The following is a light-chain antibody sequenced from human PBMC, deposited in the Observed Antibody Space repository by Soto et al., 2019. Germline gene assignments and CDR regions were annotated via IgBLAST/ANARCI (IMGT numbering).Light chain of an antibody. Sequence: DVVMTQSPLSLPVTLGQPASISCRSSQSLMHSDGNTYLHWFQQRPGQSPRRLINNVSNRDSGGPDRFSGSGSGTDFTLKISRVEAEDVGLFYCMQGTHWPLTFGQGTKVEIK. CDR3: MQGTHWPLT. V-gene: IGKV2-30*02. CDR1: QSLMHSDGNTY. CDR2: NVS. J-gene: IGKJ1*01.